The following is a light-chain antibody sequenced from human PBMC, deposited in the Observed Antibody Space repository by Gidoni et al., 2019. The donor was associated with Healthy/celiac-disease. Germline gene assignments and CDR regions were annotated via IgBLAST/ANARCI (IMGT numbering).Light chain of an antibody. V-gene: IGKV4-1*01. CDR1: QSVLYSTNNKNY. CDR2: WAS. J-gene: IGKJ3*01. CDR3: QQYYSYPFT. Sequence: DIVMPQSPDPLAVSLGERATIYCKSSQSVLYSTNNKNYLAWYQQKPGQSPKLLIYWASTLESGVPDRFSGSGSGTDFTLTISSLQAEDVAVYYCQQYYSYPFTFGPGTKVDIK.